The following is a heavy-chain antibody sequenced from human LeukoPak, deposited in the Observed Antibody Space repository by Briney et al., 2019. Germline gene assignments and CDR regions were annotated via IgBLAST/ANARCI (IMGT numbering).Heavy chain of an antibody. CDR1: GRPFGSES. CDR3: ARGGSSGWKPFDY. J-gene: IGHJ4*02. CDR2: ISGTSSSI. V-gene: IGHV3-48*04. Sequence: WGSLSLSCLAYGRPFGSESMNRGPPAPGKRLEWVSYISGTSSSIYYADSVKGRFTISRHNAKNSLYLQMNSLRAEDTAVYYCARGGSSGWKPFDYWGQGTLVTVSS. D-gene: IGHD6-19*01.